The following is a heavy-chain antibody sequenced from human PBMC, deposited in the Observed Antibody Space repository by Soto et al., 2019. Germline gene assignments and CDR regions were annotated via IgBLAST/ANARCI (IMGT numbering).Heavy chain of an antibody. CDR1: GFTLSDHY. V-gene: IGHV3-11*05. CDR3: ARGASGGSGWNYYYYYGMDV. D-gene: IGHD6-19*01. CDR2: ISSSSSYT. Sequence: QVQLVESGGGLVKPGGSLRLSCAASGFTLSDHYMSWIRQAPGKGLEWVSYISSSSSYTDYADSVKGRFTISRDNAKNSLYLQMNSLRAADTAVYYCARGASGGSGWNYYYYYGMDVWGQGTTVTVSS. J-gene: IGHJ6*02.